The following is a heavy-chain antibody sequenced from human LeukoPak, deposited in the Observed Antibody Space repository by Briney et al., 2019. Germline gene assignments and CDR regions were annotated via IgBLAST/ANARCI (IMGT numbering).Heavy chain of an antibody. J-gene: IGHJ6*02. V-gene: IGHV6-1*01. Sequence: QTLSLTCAISGDSVSSNSAAWNWIRQSPSRGLEWLGRTYYRSKWYNDYAVSVKSRITINPDTSKNQFSLQLNSVTPEDTAVYYCARALRYDSSGYTYYYYYGMDVWGQGTTVTVSS. CDR1: GDSVSSNSAA. D-gene: IGHD3-22*01. CDR2: TYYRSKWYN. CDR3: ARALRYDSSGYTYYYYYGMDV.